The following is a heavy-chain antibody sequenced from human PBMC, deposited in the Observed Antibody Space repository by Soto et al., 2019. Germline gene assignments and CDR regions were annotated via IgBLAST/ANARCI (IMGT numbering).Heavy chain of an antibody. Sequence: GGSLRLSCAASGLTFSSYAMSWVRQAPGKGLEWVSGISGSGGSTYYADSVKGRFTISRDNSKNTLFLQMNSLRAEDTAVYYCAKVRMRITIFGVAPGAFDIWGQGTMVTVSS. V-gene: IGHV3-23*01. CDR1: GLTFSSYA. D-gene: IGHD3-3*01. CDR2: ISGSGGST. CDR3: AKVRMRITIFGVAPGAFDI. J-gene: IGHJ3*02.